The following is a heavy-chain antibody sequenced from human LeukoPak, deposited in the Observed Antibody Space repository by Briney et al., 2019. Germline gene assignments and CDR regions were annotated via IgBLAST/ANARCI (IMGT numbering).Heavy chain of an antibody. D-gene: IGHD5-12*01. V-gene: IGHV1-46*01. Sequence: ASVKVSCKASGYSFTNYKIHWLRQAPGQGLQWMGIIDPSGPSVTYAQIFKGRLIVTRDTSTSTVYMQLSSLRSEDSAMYYCARATSPIAYDWNSWGQGILVTVSS. CDR2: IDPSGPSV. CDR1: GYSFTNYK. J-gene: IGHJ4*02. CDR3: ARATSPIAYDWNS.